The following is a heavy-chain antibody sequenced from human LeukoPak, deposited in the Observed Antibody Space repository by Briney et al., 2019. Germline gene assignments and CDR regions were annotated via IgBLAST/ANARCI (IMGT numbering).Heavy chain of an antibody. CDR1: GYTFTSYY. V-gene: IGHV1-46*01. Sequence: ASVKVSCKASGYTFTSYYMHWVRQAPGQGLEWMGIINPSGGSTSYAQKFQGRVTMTRDTSTSTVYMELSSLRSEDTAVYYCAGEICSSTSCHYYGMDVWGQGTTVTVSS. D-gene: IGHD2-2*01. J-gene: IGHJ6*02. CDR2: INPSGGST. CDR3: AGEICSSTSCHYYGMDV.